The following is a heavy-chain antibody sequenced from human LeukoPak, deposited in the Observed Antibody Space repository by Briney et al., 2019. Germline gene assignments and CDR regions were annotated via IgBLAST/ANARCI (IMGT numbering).Heavy chain of an antibody. CDR2: INHSGST. V-gene: IGHV4-34*01. CDR1: GGSFSGYY. CDR3: ARHGMVRGVIITFRQNWFDP. J-gene: IGHJ5*02. D-gene: IGHD3-10*01. Sequence: SETLSLTCAVYGGSFSGYYWSWIRQPPGKGLEWIGEINHSGSTNYNPSLKSRVTISVDTSKNQFSLKLSSVTAADTAVYYCARHGMVRGVIITFRQNWFDPWGQGTLVTVSS.